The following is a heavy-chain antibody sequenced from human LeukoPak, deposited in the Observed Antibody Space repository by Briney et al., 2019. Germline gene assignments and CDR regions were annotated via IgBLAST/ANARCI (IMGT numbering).Heavy chain of an antibody. CDR1: GFTFSSYA. D-gene: IGHD6-13*01. CDR3: AKFEGNGLAAAAEEVLDY. J-gene: IGHJ4*02. Sequence: PGGSLRLSCAASGFTFSSYAMSWVRQAPGKGLEWVSAISGSGGSTYYADSVKGRFTISRGNSKNTLYLQMNSLRAEDTAVYYCAKFEGNGLAAAAEEVLDYWGQGTLVTVSS. V-gene: IGHV3-23*01. CDR2: ISGSGGST.